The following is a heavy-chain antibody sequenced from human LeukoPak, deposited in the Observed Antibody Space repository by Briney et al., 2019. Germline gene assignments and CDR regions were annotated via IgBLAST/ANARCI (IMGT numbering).Heavy chain of an antibody. J-gene: IGHJ4*02. V-gene: IGHV4-30-4*01. D-gene: IGHD3-9*01. CDR2: IYYSGNT. CDR3: ARGLLRYFDWSFDY. Sequence: SETLSLTCTVSGGSISSGDYYWSWIRQPPGKGLEWIGYIYYSGNTYYNPSLKSRVTISVDTSKNQFSLKLSSVTAADTAVYYCARGLLRYFDWSFDYWGQGTLVTVSS. CDR1: GGSISSGDYY.